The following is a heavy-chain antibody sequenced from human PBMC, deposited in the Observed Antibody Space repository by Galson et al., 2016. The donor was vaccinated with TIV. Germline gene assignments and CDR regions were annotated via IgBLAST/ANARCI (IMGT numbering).Heavy chain of an antibody. CDR3: ARDPNRVATPFYYHCGMDV. CDR1: GFTFSTHA. Sequence: SLRLSCAASGFTFSTHAFHWVRQAPGKGLEWVAVITFDGNKKYYADSVKARFSISRDNSKNTLSLQMDSLRGDDTAVYYCARDPNRVATPFYYHCGMDVWGQGTTVTVSS. J-gene: IGHJ6*02. D-gene: IGHD1-14*01. V-gene: IGHV3-30-3*01. CDR2: ITFDGNKK.